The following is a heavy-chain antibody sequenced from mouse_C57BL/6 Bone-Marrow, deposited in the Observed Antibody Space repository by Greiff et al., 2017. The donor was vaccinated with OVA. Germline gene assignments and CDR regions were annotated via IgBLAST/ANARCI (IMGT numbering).Heavy chain of an antibody. V-gene: IGHV1-55*01. Sequence: QVQLQQPGAELVKPGASVKMSCKASGYTFTSYWITWVKQRPGQGLEWIGDIYPGSGSTNYNEKFKSKATLTVDTSSSTAYMQLSSLTSEDSAVYYCARDCTIVTRGAYWGQRTLVTVSA. J-gene: IGHJ3*01. D-gene: IGHD2-5*01. CDR1: GYTFTSYW. CDR3: ARDCTIVTRGAY. CDR2: IYPGSGST.